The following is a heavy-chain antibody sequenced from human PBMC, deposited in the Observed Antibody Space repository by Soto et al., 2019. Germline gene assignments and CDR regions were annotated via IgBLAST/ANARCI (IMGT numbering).Heavy chain of an antibody. CDR2: ISGSGVST. D-gene: IGHD3-3*01. Sequence: GGSLRLSCAASGFTFSSYAMSWVRQAPGKGLEWVSAISGSGVSTYYADSVKGRFTISRDNSKNSLYLQMNSLRAEDTAVYYCAKDAPSYYDFWSGYYTDSLFDYWGQGTLVTVSS. CDR3: AKDAPSYYDFWSGYYTDSLFDY. V-gene: IGHV3-23*01. J-gene: IGHJ4*02. CDR1: GFTFSSYA.